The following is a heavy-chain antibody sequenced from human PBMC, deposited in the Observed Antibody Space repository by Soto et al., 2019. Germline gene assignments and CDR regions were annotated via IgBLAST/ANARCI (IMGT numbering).Heavy chain of an antibody. CDR2: INHSGST. V-gene: IGHV4-34*01. J-gene: IGHJ6*02. D-gene: IGHD2-21*02. Sequence: SETLSLTCAVYGGSFSGYYWSWIRQPPGKGLEWIGEINHSGSTNYNPSLKSRVTISVDTSKNQFSLKLSSVTAADTAVYYCARGVTAIDRTAYYYYGMDVWGQGTTVTVSS. CDR3: ARGVTAIDRTAYYYYGMDV. CDR1: GGSFSGYY.